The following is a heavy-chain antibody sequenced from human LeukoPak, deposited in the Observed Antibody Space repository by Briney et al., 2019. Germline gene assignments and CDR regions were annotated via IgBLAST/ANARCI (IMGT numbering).Heavy chain of an antibody. CDR2: IYWDDDK. CDR3: ARIFKDPRTYYYDSSGYYYSRYYFDY. V-gene: IGHV2-5*02. CDR1: GFSLSTSGVG. Sequence: KESGPTLVKPTQTLTLTCTFSGFSLSTSGVGVGWIRQPPGKALEWLALIYWDDDKRYSPSLKSRLTITKDTSKSQVVLTMTNMDPVDTATYYCARIFKDPRTYYYDSSGYYYSRYYFDYWGQGTLVTVSS. D-gene: IGHD3-22*01. J-gene: IGHJ4*02.